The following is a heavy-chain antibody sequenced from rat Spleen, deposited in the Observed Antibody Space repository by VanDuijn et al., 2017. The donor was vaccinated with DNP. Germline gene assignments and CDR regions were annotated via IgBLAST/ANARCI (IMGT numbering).Heavy chain of an antibody. Sequence: EVQLQESGPGLMKPSQSLSLTCSVTGFSITSNYWAWIRKLPGNKMEWIGYINHSGYTGYNPSLKSRISITRDTSKNQFFLQLRSVTTEDTATYYCARGNDDYFPNWYFDFWGPGTMVTVSS. CDR2: INHSGYT. J-gene: IGHJ1*01. D-gene: IGHD1-12*03. V-gene: IGHV3-1*01. CDR3: ARGNDDYFPNWYFDF. CDR1: GFSITSNY.